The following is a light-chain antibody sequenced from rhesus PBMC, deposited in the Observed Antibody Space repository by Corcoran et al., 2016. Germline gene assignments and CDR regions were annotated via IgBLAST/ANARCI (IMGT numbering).Light chain of an antibody. Sequence: DVVMTQSPLSLPVTPGQPASISCRSRQSLLHSNGNTYLSWFLQKPGHTPRRLIDKVSNRDSGVPDRVSGRGEGTDFTLKISRVEAEDVGVYYCIQGTHWPLTFGGGTKVEIK. CDR3: IQGTHWPLT. V-gene: IGKV2-58*03. CDR1: QSLLHSNGNTY. J-gene: IGKJ4*01. CDR2: KVS.